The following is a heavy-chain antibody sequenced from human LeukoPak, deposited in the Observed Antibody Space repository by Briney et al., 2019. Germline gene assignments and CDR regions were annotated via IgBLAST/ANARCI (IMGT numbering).Heavy chain of an antibody. CDR1: GFTFSSFA. D-gene: IGHD2-8*01. J-gene: IGHJ4*02. CDR3: VREGLYCTNGICFRAAFDY. Sequence: GGSLRLSCVASGFTFSSFAIGWVRQAPGQGLQWVSTISGGPANTYYTDSVKGRFTVSRDNAKDTLFLQMNSLRAEETAVYYCVREGLYCTNGICFRAAFDYWGQGALVTVSS. V-gene: IGHV3-23*01. CDR2: ISGGPANT.